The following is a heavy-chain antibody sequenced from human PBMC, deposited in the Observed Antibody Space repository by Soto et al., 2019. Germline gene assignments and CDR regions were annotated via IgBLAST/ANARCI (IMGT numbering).Heavy chain of an antibody. D-gene: IGHD6-13*01. CDR2: ISYDGSNK. V-gene: IGHV3-30-3*01. J-gene: IGHJ4*02. CDR1: GFTFSSYA. CDR3: ARVFGAAAGTAKDY. Sequence: HPGGSLRLSCAASGFTFSSYAMHWVRQAPGKGLEWVSVISYDGSNKYYADSVRGRLTISRDDSKNTLYLQMNSLRAEDTAVYYCARVFGAAAGTAKDYWGQGTLVTVSS.